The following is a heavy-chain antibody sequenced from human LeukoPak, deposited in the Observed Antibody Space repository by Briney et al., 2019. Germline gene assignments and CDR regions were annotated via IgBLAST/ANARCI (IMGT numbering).Heavy chain of an antibody. CDR2: ISGSGGST. J-gene: IGHJ4*02. D-gene: IGHD6-13*01. CDR1: GFTFSSYA. Sequence: GGSLRLSCAASGFTFSSYAMSWVRQAPGKGLEWVSAISGSGGSTYYADSVKGRFTISRDNSKNTLYLQMNSLRAEDTAVYYCAKGDSSSWYIRYYFDYWGQGTLVTVSS. V-gene: IGHV3-23*01. CDR3: AKGDSSSWYIRYYFDY.